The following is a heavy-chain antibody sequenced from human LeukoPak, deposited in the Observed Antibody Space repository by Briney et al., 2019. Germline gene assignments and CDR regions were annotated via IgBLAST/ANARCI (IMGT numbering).Heavy chain of an antibody. Sequence: ASVKVSCKASGYTFTSYDINWVRQATGQGLEWLGWMNPNSGYRGYAQKFQGRVTMTWNTSISTAYMELSSLRSEDTAVYYCARGHYYGSGSIFRGFDPWGQGTLVTVSS. CDR1: GYTFTSYD. V-gene: IGHV1-8*01. J-gene: IGHJ5*02. CDR3: ARGHYYGSGSIFRGFDP. D-gene: IGHD3-10*01. CDR2: MNPNSGYR.